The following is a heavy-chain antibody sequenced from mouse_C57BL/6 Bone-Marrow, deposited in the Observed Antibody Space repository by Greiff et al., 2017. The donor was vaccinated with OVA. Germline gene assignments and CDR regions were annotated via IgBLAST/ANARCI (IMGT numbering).Heavy chain of an antibody. CDR1: GYTFTSYW. V-gene: IGHV1-53*01. Sequence: VQLQEPGTELVKPGASVKLSCKASGYTFTSYWMHWVKQRPGQGLEWIGNINPSNGGTNYNEKFKSKATLTVDKSSSTAYMQLSSLTSEDSAVYYCASFIYYGNHWYFDVWGTGTTVTVSS. J-gene: IGHJ1*03. D-gene: IGHD2-1*01. CDR2: INPSNGGT. CDR3: ASFIYYGNHWYFDV.